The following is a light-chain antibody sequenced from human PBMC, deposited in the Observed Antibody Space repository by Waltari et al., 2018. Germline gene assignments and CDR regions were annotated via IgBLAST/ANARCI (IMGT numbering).Light chain of an antibody. CDR1: ESISIS. CDR3: QQYNDWPLT. CDR2: RAS. V-gene: IGKV3-15*01. J-gene: IGKJ4*01. Sequence: EIVMTQSPATLSVSPGERPTLPCRASESISISVAWYQQKPGQAARLLIFRASTRATGIPARFSGSGSGTEFTLTISSLQSEDFAVYYCQQYNDWPLTFGGGTKVEIK.